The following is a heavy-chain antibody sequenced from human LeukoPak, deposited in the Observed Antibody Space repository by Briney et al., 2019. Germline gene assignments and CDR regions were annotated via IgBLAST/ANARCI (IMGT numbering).Heavy chain of an antibody. V-gene: IGHV3-11*05. CDR2: ISGGSEYI. Sequence: PGGSLRLSCAASGFSISDYYMGWIRQGPGKGLEWLSYISGGSEYISYADSVKGRFTISRDNSKNTLYLQMNSLRAEDTAVYYCAKVGYGGNPIARYYFDYWGQGTLVTVSS. CDR1: GFSISDYY. CDR3: AKVGYGGNPIARYYFDY. D-gene: IGHD4-23*01. J-gene: IGHJ4*02.